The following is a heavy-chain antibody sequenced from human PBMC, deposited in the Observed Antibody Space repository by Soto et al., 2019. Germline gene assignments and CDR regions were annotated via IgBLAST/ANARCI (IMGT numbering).Heavy chain of an antibody. J-gene: IGHJ4*02. Sequence: GASVKVSCKASGYTFTSYAMHWVRQAPGQRLEWMGWINAGNGNTKYSQKFQGRVTITRDTSASTAYMELSSLRSEDTAVYYCARDRTGTTSYPTQPNYWGQGTLVTVSS. V-gene: IGHV1-3*01. CDR3: ARDRTGTTSYPTQPNY. D-gene: IGHD1-7*01. CDR2: INAGNGNT. CDR1: GYTFTSYA.